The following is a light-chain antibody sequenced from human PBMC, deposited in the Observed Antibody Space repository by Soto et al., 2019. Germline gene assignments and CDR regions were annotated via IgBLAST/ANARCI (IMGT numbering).Light chain of an antibody. Sequence: DIQMTQSPSTLSASVGDRVTITCRASQSISTYLNWYQQKPGRAPKLLIYDASNLEAGVPSRFRGSGSGTDFTFTISRLQPEDIATYYCQQYENLPTFGQGTRLENK. CDR3: QQYENLPT. CDR1: QSISTY. J-gene: IGKJ5*01. CDR2: DAS. V-gene: IGKV1-33*01.